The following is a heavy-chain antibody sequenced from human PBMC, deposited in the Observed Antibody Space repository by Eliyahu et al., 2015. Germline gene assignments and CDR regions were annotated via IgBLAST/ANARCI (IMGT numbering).Heavy chain of an antibody. CDR1: GYTFPSYD. CDR2: MNPNSGNT. Sequence: QVQLVQSGAEVKKPGASVKVSCKASGYTFPSYDINWVRQATGQGLEWMGWMNPNSGNTGYAQKFQGRVTMTRNTSISTAYMELSSLRSEDTAVYYCARAYYDFWSGQKFNGMDVWGQGTTVTVSS. V-gene: IGHV1-8*01. D-gene: IGHD3-3*01. CDR3: ARAYYDFWSGQKFNGMDV. J-gene: IGHJ6*02.